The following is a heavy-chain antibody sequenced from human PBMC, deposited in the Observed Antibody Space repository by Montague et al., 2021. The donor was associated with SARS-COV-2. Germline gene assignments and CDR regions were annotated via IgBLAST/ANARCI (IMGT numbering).Heavy chain of an antibody. J-gene: IGHJ4*02. CDR1: GTSFSGYY. V-gene: IGHV4-59*01. CDR3: ARGFDY. CDR2: IYYSGSI. Sequence: SETLSLTCAVHGTSFSGYYWNWIRRPPGKGLEWIGYIYYSGSINYNPSLKSRVTISVDTSKNQFSLKLSSVTAADTAVYYCARGFDYWGQGTLVTVSS.